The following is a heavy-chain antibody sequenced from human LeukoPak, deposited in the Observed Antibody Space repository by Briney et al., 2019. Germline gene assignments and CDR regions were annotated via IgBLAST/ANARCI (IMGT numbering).Heavy chain of an antibody. J-gene: IGHJ5*02. CDR2: IIPIFGTA. V-gene: IGHV1-69*13. Sequence: GASVKVSCKASGGTFSSYAISWVRQAPGQGLEWRGGIIPIFGTANYAQKFQGRVTITADESTSTAYMELSSLRSEDTAVYYCARGLGDSYGPTNWFDPWGQGTLVTVSS. D-gene: IGHD5-18*01. CDR1: GGTFSSYA. CDR3: ARGLGDSYGPTNWFDP.